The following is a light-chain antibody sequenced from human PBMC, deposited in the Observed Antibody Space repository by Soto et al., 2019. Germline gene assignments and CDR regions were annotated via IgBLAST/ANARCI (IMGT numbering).Light chain of an antibody. CDR2: DAS. J-gene: IGKJ1*01. Sequence: DIQMTQSPSTLSASVGDRVTITCRATQGISNWLAWYQQIPGKAPKLLIYDASSLESGVPSRFSGSGSGTKFTLTISSLQPDDFATYYCQQYNSYPRTFGQGTKVDIK. CDR1: QGISNW. CDR3: QQYNSYPRT. V-gene: IGKV1-5*01.